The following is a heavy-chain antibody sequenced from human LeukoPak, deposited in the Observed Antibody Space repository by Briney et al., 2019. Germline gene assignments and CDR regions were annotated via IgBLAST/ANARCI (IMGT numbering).Heavy chain of an antibody. Sequence: ASVKVSCKASGYTFTGYYMQWVRQAPGQGLKWMGWINPNSGGTNYAQKFQGWVTMTRDTSISTAYMELSRLRSDDTAVYYCARYATVTTPYYYYGMDVWGQGTTVTVSS. CDR3: ARYATVTTPYYYYGMDV. CDR1: GYTFTGYY. J-gene: IGHJ6*02. V-gene: IGHV1-2*04. D-gene: IGHD4-17*01. CDR2: INPNSGGT.